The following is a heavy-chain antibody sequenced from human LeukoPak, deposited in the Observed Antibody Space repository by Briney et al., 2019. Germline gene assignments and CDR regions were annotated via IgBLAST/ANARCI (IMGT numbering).Heavy chain of an antibody. CDR1: GGTFSSYA. CDR2: IIPIFGTA. D-gene: IGHD1-26*01. V-gene: IGHV1-69*05. CDR3: ASIGPSGSFDY. Sequence: SVKVSCKASGGTFSSYAISWVRQAPGQGLEWMGGIIPIFGTANYAQKFQGRVTITTDESTSTAYMGLSSLRSEDTAVYYCASIGPSGSFDYWGQGTLVTVSS. J-gene: IGHJ4*02.